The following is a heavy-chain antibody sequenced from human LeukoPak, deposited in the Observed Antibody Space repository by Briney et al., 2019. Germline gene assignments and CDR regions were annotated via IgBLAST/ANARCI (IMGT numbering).Heavy chain of an antibody. CDR2: INSDGSST. CDR3: AKDIGSTGYYYYNMDV. CDR1: GFTFSTYW. D-gene: IGHD1-26*01. J-gene: IGHJ6*02. Sequence: PGGSLRLSCAASGFTFSTYWMHWVRQAPGKGLVWVSRINSDGSSTDYADSVKGRFTISRDNAKNSLYLQMNSLRAEDTALYYCAKDIGSTGYYYYNMDVWGQGTPVTVSS. V-gene: IGHV3-74*01.